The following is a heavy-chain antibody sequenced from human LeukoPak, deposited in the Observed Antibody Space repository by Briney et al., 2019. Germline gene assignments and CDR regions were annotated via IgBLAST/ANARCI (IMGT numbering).Heavy chain of an antibody. Sequence: PSETLSLTCTVSGGSISSSSYYWGWIRQPPGKGLEWIGSIYYSGSTYYNPSLKSRVTISVDTSKNQFSLKLSSVTAADTAVYYCARGSPGYSSPLGYYYYMDVWGKGTTVTISS. CDR1: GGSISSSSYY. CDR2: IYYSGST. D-gene: IGHD5-18*01. J-gene: IGHJ6*03. CDR3: ARGSPGYSSPLGYYYYMDV. V-gene: IGHV4-39*07.